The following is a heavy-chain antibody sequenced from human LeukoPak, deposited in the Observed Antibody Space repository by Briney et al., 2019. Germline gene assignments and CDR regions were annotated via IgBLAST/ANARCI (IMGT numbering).Heavy chain of an antibody. CDR3: ARASDLYGSALWADY. J-gene: IGHJ4*02. V-gene: IGHV1-2*02. D-gene: IGHD3-10*01. CDR2: INPNSGGT. Sequence: ASVKVSCQASGYTFTGYYMHWVRQAPGQGLEWMGWINPNSGGTNYAQKFQGRVTMTRDTSISTAYMDLSRLRSDDTAVYYCARASDLYGSALWADYWGQGTLVTVSS. CDR1: GYTFTGYY.